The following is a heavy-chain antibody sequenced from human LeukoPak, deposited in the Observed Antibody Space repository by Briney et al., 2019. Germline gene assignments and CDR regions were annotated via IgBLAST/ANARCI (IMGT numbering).Heavy chain of an antibody. CDR3: ARDRSGWYRWFDP. D-gene: IGHD6-19*01. CDR2: IGRSGSSI. V-gene: IGHV3-48*03. Sequence: GGSLRLSCAASGFTFSSYEMNWVRQAPGKGLEWISYIGRSGSSIYYADSVKGRFTISRDNAKNSLYLQMNSLRAEDTAVYYCARDRSGWYRWFDPWGQGTLVTVSS. J-gene: IGHJ5*02. CDR1: GFTFSSYE.